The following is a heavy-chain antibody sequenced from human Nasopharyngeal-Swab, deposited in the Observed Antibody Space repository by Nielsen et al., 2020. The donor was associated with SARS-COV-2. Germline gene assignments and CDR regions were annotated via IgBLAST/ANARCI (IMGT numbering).Heavy chain of an antibody. J-gene: IGHJ4*02. CDR3: TSYGDHPLDY. CDR1: GFTFSSYW. D-gene: IGHD4-17*01. CDR2: IKQDGSEK. V-gene: IGHV3-7*01. Sequence: GESLKISCAASGFTFSSYWMSWVRQAPGKGLEWVANIKQDGSEKYYVDSVKGRFTISRDNAKNSLYLQMNSLRAEDTAVYYCTSYGDHPLDYWGQGTLVTVSS.